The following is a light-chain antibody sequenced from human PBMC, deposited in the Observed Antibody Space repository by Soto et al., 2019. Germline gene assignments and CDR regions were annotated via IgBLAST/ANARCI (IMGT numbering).Light chain of an antibody. CDR2: GAS. CDR3: QQYDSSPYT. CDR1: QSLSSSY. V-gene: IGKV3-20*01. J-gene: IGKJ2*01. Sequence: EIVLTQSPGTLSVSPGERVTLSCRASQSLSSSYLAWYQQKPGQAPRLLIYGASSRATGIPDRFSGSGSGTDFTLTISRLEPEDFAVYYCQQYDSSPYTFGQGTKLEIK.